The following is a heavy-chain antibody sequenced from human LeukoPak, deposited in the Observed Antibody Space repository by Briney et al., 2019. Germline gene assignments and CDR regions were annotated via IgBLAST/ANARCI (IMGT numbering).Heavy chain of an antibody. Sequence: ASAKVSCKASGYTFTSYDINWVRQATGQGLEWMGWMNPNSGNTGYAQKFQGRVTMTRNTSISTAYMELSSLRSEDTAVYYCARAAVSSGWYVGDAFDIWGQGTMVTVSS. D-gene: IGHD6-19*01. CDR1: GYTFTSYD. V-gene: IGHV1-8*01. CDR3: ARAAVSSGWYVGDAFDI. J-gene: IGHJ3*02. CDR2: MNPNSGNT.